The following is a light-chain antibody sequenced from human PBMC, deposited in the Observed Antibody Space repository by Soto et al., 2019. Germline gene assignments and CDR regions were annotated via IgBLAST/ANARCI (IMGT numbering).Light chain of an antibody. CDR2: EVS. V-gene: IGLV2-8*01. J-gene: IGLJ1*01. Sequence: QSALTQPPSASGSPGQSVTISCTGTSSDVGGYNYVSWYQQHPGTAPKLMIYEVSRRPSGVPDRFSASKSGNTASLTVSGLHAEDEADYYCCSYAGSNNPYVFGTGTKLTVL. CDR3: CSYAGSNNPYV. CDR1: SSDVGGYNY.